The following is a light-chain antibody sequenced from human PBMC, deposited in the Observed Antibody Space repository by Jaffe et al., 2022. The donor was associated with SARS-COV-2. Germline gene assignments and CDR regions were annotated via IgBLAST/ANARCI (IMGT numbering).Light chain of an antibody. J-gene: IGKJ1*01. V-gene: IGKV1-5*03. CDR2: KTS. CDR3: QHYNAYWT. CDR1: QSLSSW. Sequence: DIQMTQSPSTLSASIGDRVTITCRASQSLSSWLAWYQQKPGKTPKLLIYKTSTLESGVPSRFSGSGSGTEFTLTISSLHPDDFATYYCQHYNAYWTFGQGTKVEI.